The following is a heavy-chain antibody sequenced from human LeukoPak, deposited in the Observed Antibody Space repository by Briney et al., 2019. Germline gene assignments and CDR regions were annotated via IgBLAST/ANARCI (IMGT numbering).Heavy chain of an antibody. Sequence: ASVKVSCKASGYTLTSYDINWVRQATGQGLEWMGWMNPNSGNTGCAQKFQGRVTMTRNTSISTAYMELSSLRSEDTAVYYCARGLGRATMVRGVIIGYWGQGTLVTVSS. J-gene: IGHJ4*02. CDR3: ARGLGRATMVRGVIIGY. V-gene: IGHV1-8*01. CDR1: GYTLTSYD. CDR2: MNPNSGNT. D-gene: IGHD3-10*01.